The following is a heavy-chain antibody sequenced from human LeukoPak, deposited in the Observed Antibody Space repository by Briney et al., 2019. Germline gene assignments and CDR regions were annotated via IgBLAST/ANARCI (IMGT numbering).Heavy chain of an antibody. V-gene: IGHV3-23*01. CDR3: AKDLGGIPYYYYGWDV. CDR2: FGGGGGGT. J-gene: IGHJ6*02. CDR1: GFTFSSYA. D-gene: IGHD2-2*02. Sequence: GGSLRLSCAASGFTFSSYAMSWVRQAPGKGLEWVSAFGGGGGGTFYADSVKRRFTISRDNSKNTLYMEVNRLRAENTAVYYCAKDLGGIPYYYYGWDVWGQGTTVTVSS.